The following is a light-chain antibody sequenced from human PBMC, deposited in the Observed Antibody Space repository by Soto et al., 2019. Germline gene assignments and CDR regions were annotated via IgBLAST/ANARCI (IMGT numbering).Light chain of an antibody. CDR1: QSVSSNY. J-gene: IGKJ2*01. V-gene: IGKV3-20*01. Sequence: EIVLTQSPGTLSLSPGERATLSCRASQSVSSNYLAWYQQKPGQAPRLVIYDASSRATGIPDRFSGSGYETDFTLTINRLEPEDFALYYCQQYAGPPNTFGQGTNLEIK. CDR3: QQYAGPPNT. CDR2: DAS.